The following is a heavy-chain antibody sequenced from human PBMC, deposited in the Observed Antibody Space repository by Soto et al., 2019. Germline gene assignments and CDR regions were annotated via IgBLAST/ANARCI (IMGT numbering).Heavy chain of an antibody. J-gene: IGHJ3*02. V-gene: IGHV1-69*13. CDR3: ARGYCSGGSCYSFYAFDI. CDR1: GGTFSSYT. CDR2: IIPIFGTA. Sequence: GASVKVSCKASGGTFSSYTISWVRQAPGQGLEWMGGIIPIFGTANYAQKFQGRVTITADESTSTAYMELSSLRSEDTAVYYCARGYCSGGSCYSFYAFDIWGQGTTVTVSS. D-gene: IGHD2-15*01.